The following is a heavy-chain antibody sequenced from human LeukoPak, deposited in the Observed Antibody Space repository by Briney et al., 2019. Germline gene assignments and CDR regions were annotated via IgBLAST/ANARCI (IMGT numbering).Heavy chain of an antibody. CDR1: GFTFSSYS. CDR2: ISSSSSYI. V-gene: IGHV3-21*01. J-gene: IGHJ3*02. D-gene: IGHD2-2*01. Sequence: KPGGSLRHSCAASGFTFSSYSMNWVRQAPGKGLEWVSSISSSSSYIYYADSVKGRFTISRDNAKNSLYLQMNSLRAEDTAVYYCARDKDIVVVPAAPRDAFDIWGQGTMVTVSS. CDR3: ARDKDIVVVPAAPRDAFDI.